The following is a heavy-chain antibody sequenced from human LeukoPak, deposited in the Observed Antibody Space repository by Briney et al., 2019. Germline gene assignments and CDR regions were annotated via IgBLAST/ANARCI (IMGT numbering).Heavy chain of an antibody. CDR3: AGDSSGWPYYFDY. V-gene: IGHV3-7*01. D-gene: IGHD6-19*01. J-gene: IGHJ4*02. Sequence: GGSLRLSCAASGFTFSSYWMSWVRQAPGKGLEWVANIKQDGSEKYYVDSVKGRFTISRDNAKNSLYLQMNSLRAEDTAVYYCAGDSSGWPYYFDYWGQGTLVTVFS. CDR2: IKQDGSEK. CDR1: GFTFSSYW.